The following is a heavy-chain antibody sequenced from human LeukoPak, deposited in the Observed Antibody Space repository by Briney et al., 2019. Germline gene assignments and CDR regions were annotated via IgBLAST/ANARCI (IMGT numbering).Heavy chain of an antibody. V-gene: IGHV4-61*02. CDR1: GGSISSGSYY. Sequence: SETLSLTCTVSGGSISSGSYYWSWIRQPAGKGLEWIGRIYTSGSTNYNPSLKSRVTISVDTSKNQFSLKLSSVTAADTAVYYCARTTRSSYYYYYMDVWGKGTTVTVSS. CDR2: IYTSGST. D-gene: IGHD6-6*01. J-gene: IGHJ6*03. CDR3: ARTTRSSYYYYYMDV.